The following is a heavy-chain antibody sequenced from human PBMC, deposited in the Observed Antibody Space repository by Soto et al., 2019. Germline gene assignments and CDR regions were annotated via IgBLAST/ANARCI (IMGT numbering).Heavy chain of an antibody. J-gene: IGHJ4*02. V-gene: IGHV4-30-2*01. CDR2: IYHSGST. CDR3: ARLTYYYDSSGYYFPLYFDY. D-gene: IGHD3-22*01. CDR1: GGSISSGGYS. Sequence: TRSLTCVVYGGSISSGGYSWIWIRHPPGKGREWIGYIYHSGSTYYNPSLKSRVTISVDRSKNQFSLKLSSVTAADTAVYYCARLTYYYDSSGYYFPLYFDYWGQVTLVTGSS.